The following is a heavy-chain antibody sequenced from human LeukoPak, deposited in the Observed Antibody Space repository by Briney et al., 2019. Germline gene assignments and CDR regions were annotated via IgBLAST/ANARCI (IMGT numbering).Heavy chain of an antibody. D-gene: IGHD4-17*01. CDR2: IYHSGPS. Sequence: SETLSLTCGVSGDSVSGGSYSWSWIRQPQGWGLEWIGHIYHSGPSYYKPSLKSRSTISLDKSKNQYSLELTSVTAADTAVYYCAGSQDGDYPFFDSWGPGILVTVS. V-gene: IGHV4-30-2*01. J-gene: IGHJ4*02. CDR1: GDSVSGGSYS. CDR3: AGSQDGDYPFFDS.